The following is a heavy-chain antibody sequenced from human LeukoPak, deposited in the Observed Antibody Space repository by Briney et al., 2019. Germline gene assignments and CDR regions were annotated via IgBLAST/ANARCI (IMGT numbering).Heavy chain of an antibody. CDR3: ASALYSSSSPFDY. Sequence: SETLSLTCAVYGGSFSGYYWSWIRQPPGTGLEWFGEINHSGSTNYNPSLKSRVTISVDTSKNQFSLKLSSVTAADTAVYYCASALYSSSSPFDYWGQGTLVTVSS. CDR1: GGSFSGYY. V-gene: IGHV4-34*01. D-gene: IGHD6-6*01. J-gene: IGHJ4*02. CDR2: INHSGST.